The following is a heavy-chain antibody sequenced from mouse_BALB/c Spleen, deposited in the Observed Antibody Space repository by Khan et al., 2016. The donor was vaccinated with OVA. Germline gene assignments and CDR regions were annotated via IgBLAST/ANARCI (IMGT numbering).Heavy chain of an antibody. D-gene: IGHD1-1*01. J-gene: IGHJ2*01. CDR1: GFSFSSYS. CDR3: TVQRGYYGSCPDFDY. V-gene: IGHV5-6-4*01. CDR2: ISSGGSYT. Sequence: EVELVESGGGLVRPGGSLKLSCAASGFSFSSYSMSWVRQTPEKRLEWVATISSGGSYTYYPDSVKGRFTIARDNAKHTQVLQVNSRRSEDTAMDYCTVQRGYYGSCPDFDYWGQGTTLTVSS.